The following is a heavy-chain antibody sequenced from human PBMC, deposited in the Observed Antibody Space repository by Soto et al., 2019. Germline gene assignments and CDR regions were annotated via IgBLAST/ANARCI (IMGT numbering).Heavy chain of an antibody. J-gene: IGHJ4*02. Sequence: HVQLVQSGAEVKKPVSSVKFSCKASGGTLSSYTISWVRQAPGQGLEWMGRIIPILGIANYAQKFQGRVTITADKSTSTAYMELSRLRSEDTAVYYCARSTGSSGWYDFDYWCQGTLVTVSS. CDR2: IIPILGIA. CDR1: GGTLSSYT. D-gene: IGHD6-19*01. V-gene: IGHV1-69*02. CDR3: ARSTGSSGWYDFDY.